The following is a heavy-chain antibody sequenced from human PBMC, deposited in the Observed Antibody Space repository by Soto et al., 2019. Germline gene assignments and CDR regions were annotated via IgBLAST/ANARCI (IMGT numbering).Heavy chain of an antibody. CDR1: GDSIISSDFY. D-gene: IGHD3-3*02. Sequence: SETLSLTCTVSGDSIISSDFYWGWVRQPPGKGLEWIGSIFYLGSSYYNPPLKSRVTMSVDTSKNQFSLRLRSVTAADTALYFCARHSLALRKNNWFDPWGQGIMVTVSS. CDR3: ARHSLALRKNNWFDP. V-gene: IGHV4-39*01. J-gene: IGHJ5*02. CDR2: IFYLGSS.